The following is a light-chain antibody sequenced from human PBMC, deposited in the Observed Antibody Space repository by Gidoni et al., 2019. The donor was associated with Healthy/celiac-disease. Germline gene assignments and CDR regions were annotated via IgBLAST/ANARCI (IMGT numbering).Light chain of an antibody. CDR3: AAWDDTLNGHVV. CDR2: SNN. Sequence: QSVRTQPPSASWTPGQRVTISCSGSSSNIGSNAVNWYQQLPGTAPKLLIYSNNQRPSGVPDRFSGSKSGSSASLAISGLQSEDEADYYCAAWDDTLNGHVVFGGGTKLXVX. J-gene: IGLJ2*01. CDR1: SSNIGSNA. V-gene: IGLV1-44*01.